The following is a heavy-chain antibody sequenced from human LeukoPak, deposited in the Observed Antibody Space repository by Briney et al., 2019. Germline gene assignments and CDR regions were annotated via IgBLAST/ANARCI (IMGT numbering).Heavy chain of an antibody. CDR1: GDSVSRNIAA. CDR2: THYRSKWYS. D-gene: IGHD1-26*01. Sequence: SQTLSLTCAISGDSVSRNIAAWNWIRQSPSRGLEWLGRTHYRSKWYSDYAESVKGRITIDPDTSKNHFSLHLKPVTPEDTGVYYCARAFLYGDTWENTFDYWGQGILVTVSS. CDR3: ARAFLYGDTWENTFDY. J-gene: IGHJ4*02. V-gene: IGHV6-1*01.